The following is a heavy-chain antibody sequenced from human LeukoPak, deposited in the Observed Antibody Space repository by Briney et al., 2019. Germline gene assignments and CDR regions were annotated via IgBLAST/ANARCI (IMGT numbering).Heavy chain of an antibody. CDR2: ISGSGGST. CDR3: ARDGRRPRIAVSGSDY. D-gene: IGHD6-19*01. V-gene: IGHV3-23*01. CDR1: GFTFSSYA. Sequence: GGSLRLSCAASGFTFSSYAMNWVRQAPGKGLEWVSTISGSGGSTYYADSVKGRFTISRDNAMDTLYLQMDSLTPEDTAVYYCARDGRRPRIAVSGSDYWGQGTLVTVSS. J-gene: IGHJ4*02.